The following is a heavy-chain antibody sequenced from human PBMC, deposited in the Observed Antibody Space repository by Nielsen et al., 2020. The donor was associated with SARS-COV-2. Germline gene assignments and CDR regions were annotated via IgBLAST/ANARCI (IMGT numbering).Heavy chain of an antibody. V-gene: IGHV3-23*01. Sequence: GESLKIACAASGFTFSSYAMSWVRKAPGKGLEWVSAISGSGGSTYYADSVTGRCTISRDNSKNTLYLQMNSLRGEDTAVYYCARRSHPYQPRSVEYFYDWGQGTLVSVSS. J-gene: IGHJ4*02. CDR2: ISGSGGST. CDR3: ARRSHPYQPRSVEYFYD. D-gene: IGHD2-2*01. CDR1: GFTFSSYA.